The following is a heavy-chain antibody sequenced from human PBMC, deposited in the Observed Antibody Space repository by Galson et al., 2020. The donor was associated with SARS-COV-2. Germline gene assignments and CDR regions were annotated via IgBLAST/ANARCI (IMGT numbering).Heavy chain of an antibody. Sequence: GASLRLSCSASGFPFRDYAMHWVRPAPGKGLQYLSASSSTGGTSFYADSVSGRFTVSRDNAKNTVYLQMTGLRVEDTAFYYCLAYSSTRHNDWGQGTLVTVSS. V-gene: IGHV3-64D*09. J-gene: IGHJ4*02. CDR3: LAYSSTRHND. CDR1: GFPFRDYA. CDR2: SSSTGGTS. D-gene: IGHD6-19*01.